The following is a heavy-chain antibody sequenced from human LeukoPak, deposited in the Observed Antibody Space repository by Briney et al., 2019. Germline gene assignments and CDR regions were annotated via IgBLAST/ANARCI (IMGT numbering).Heavy chain of an antibody. CDR1: GFAFSNGW. Sequence: NPGGSLRLSCAASGFAFSNGWMTWVPQPPGKGLEWVGRIKSKSDGGTTDYAAPVKGRFAISRDDSRNTLYLQMDSLKTEDTAVYFCSYYYDSSSYVDYWGQGTLVTVSS. V-gene: IGHV3-15*01. J-gene: IGHJ4*02. CDR2: IKSKSDGGTT. CDR3: SYYYDSSSYVDY. D-gene: IGHD3-22*01.